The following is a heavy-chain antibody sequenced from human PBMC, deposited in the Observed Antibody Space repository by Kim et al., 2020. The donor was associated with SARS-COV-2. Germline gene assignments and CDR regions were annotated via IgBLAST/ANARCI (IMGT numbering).Heavy chain of an antibody. D-gene: IGHD2-15*01. J-gene: IGHJ4*02. CDR2: SDK. Sequence: SDKHYLDSVKGRFTISRDNAENSLYLQMNSLRTDDTAVYYCARGGGFTPNFWGQGILVTVSS. CDR3: ARGGGFTPNF. V-gene: IGHV3-7*01.